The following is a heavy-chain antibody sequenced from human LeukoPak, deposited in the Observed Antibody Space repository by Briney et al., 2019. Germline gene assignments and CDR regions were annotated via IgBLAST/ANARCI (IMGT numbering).Heavy chain of an antibody. CDR1: GFTFSSYS. D-gene: IGHD4-17*01. J-gene: IGHJ4*02. V-gene: IGHV3-48*01. CDR2: ISTGSSTI. CDR3: ARDSRPLRKYPSSIDY. Sequence: GGSLRLSCAASGFTFSSYSMNWVRRAPGKGLEWVSHISTGSSTIYYADSVKGRFTISRDNAKNSLYLQMNSLRAEDTAVYYCARDSRPLRKYPSSIDYWGQGTLVTVSS.